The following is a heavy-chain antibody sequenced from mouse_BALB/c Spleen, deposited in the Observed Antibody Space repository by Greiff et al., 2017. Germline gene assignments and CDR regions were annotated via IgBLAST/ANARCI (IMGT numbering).Heavy chain of an antibody. CDR2: IWGDGST. D-gene: IGHD2-14*01. J-gene: IGHJ4*01. Sequence: VQRVESGPGLVAPSQSLSITCTVSGFSLTGYGVNWVRQPPGKGLEWLGMIWGDGSTDYNSALKSRLSISKDNSKSQVFLKMNSLQTDDTARYYCAREGYYRYEGYAMDYWGQGTSVTVSS. V-gene: IGHV2-6-7*01. CDR1: GFSLTGYG. CDR3: AREGYYRYEGYAMDY.